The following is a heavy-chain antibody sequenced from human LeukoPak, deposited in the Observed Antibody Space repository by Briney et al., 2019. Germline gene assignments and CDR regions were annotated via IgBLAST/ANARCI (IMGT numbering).Heavy chain of an antibody. CDR2: IRYDGSNE. CDR3: AKDGCSATSCYSHY. V-gene: IGHV3-30*02. Sequence: GGSLRLSCAASGFPFSSYSMNWVRQAPGKGLEWGAFIRYDGSNEYYADSVKGRFTISRDNSKNTLYLQMNSLRAEDTAVFYCAKDGCSATSCYSHYWGQGTLVTVSS. D-gene: IGHD2-2*01. J-gene: IGHJ4*02. CDR1: GFPFSSYS.